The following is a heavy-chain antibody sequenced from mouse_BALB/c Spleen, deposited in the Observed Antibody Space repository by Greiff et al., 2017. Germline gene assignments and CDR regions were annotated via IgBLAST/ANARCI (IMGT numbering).Heavy chain of an antibody. Sequence: VKLVESGPGLVAPSQSLSITCTVSGFSLTGYGVNWVRQPPGKGLEWLGMIWGDGSTDYNSALKSRLSISKDNSKSQVFLKMNSLQTDDTARYYCARSYYYGSSSYWYFDVWGAGTTVTVSS. J-gene: IGHJ1*01. CDR3: ARSYYYGSSSYWYFDV. CDR1: GFSLTGYG. D-gene: IGHD1-1*01. V-gene: IGHV2-6-7*01. CDR2: IWGDGST.